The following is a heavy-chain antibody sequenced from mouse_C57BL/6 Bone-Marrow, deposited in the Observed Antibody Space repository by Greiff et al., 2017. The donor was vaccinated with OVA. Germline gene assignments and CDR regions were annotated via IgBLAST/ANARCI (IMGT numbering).Heavy chain of an antibody. CDR3: ARWTVDAY. CDR1: GYTFTSYW. CDR2: IYPSDSET. J-gene: IGHJ3*01. V-gene: IGHV1-61*01. Sequence: QVQLKESGAELVRPGSSVKLSCKASGYTFTSYWMDWVKQRPGQGLEWIGNIYPSDSETHYNQKFKDKATLPVDKSSSTAYMQLSSLTSEDSAVHYWARWTVDAYWGQGTLVTVSA. D-gene: IGHD1-1*01.